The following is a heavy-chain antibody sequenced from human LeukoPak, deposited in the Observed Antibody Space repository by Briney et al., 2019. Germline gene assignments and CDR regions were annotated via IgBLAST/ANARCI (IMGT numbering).Heavy chain of an antibody. J-gene: IGHJ4*02. CDR2: FDGGGGGT. CDR3: AKQSAGSAAWYSLHYDF. D-gene: IGHD6-13*01. CDR1: GFTLSSYA. V-gene: IGHV3-23*01. Sequence: PGGSLRLSCAASGFTLSSYAMTWVRQAQGGGLEWVPRFDGGGGGTYYADSVKGRFTISRDNSKDTLYLQMNGLRAEDTAVYFCAKQSAGSAAWYSLHYDFWGQGTLVTVSS.